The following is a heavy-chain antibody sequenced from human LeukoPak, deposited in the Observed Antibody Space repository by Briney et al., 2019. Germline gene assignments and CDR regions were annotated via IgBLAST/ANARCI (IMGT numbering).Heavy chain of an antibody. CDR3: ARGGIVVVTAAMLHFDY. CDR2: INHSGST. V-gene: IGHV4-34*01. J-gene: IGHJ4*02. Sequence: PSETLSLTCAVYGGSFSGYCWSWIRQPPGKGLEWIGEINHSGSTNYNPSLKSRVTISADTSKYQFSLKLSSVTAADTAVYYCARGGIVVVTAAMLHFDYWGQGTLVTVSS. D-gene: IGHD2-2*01. CDR1: GGSFSGYC.